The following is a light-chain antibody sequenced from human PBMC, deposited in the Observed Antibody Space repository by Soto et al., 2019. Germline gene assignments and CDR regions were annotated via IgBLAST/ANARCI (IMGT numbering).Light chain of an antibody. CDR3: QQYNKWPPT. CDR1: QSVRSN. Sequence: EIMMTQSPATLSVSPGERATLSCRASQSVRSNLAWYQQKPGQPPRLLIYGASTRATGIPARFSGSGSGTEFTLTISSLQSEDFAVYYCQQYNKWPPTFGQGTKVEIK. V-gene: IGKV3-15*01. J-gene: IGKJ1*01. CDR2: GAS.